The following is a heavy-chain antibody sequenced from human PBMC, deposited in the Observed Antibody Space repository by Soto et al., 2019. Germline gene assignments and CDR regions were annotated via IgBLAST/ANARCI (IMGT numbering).Heavy chain of an antibody. D-gene: IGHD6-19*01. V-gene: IGHV3-49*04. CDR3: TRAGGSGWGYYFDY. J-gene: IGHJ4*02. CDR1: GFTFGDYA. Sequence: PGGSLRLSCTASGFTFGDYAMSWVRQAPGKGLECVGFIRSEAYGWTTEYAASVKGRFTIPRDDSKSIAYPQMNSLRTEDTAVYYCTRAGGSGWGYYFDYWGQGTQVTVSS. CDR2: IRSEAYGWTT.